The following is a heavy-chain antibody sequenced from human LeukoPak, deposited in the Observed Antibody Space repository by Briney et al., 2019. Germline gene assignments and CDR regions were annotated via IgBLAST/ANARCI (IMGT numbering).Heavy chain of an antibody. CDR3: MGYCSSTSCYVGDSNWFDP. Sequence: PSQTLSLTCTVSGGSISSGGYYWSWIRQHPGKGLEWIGYIYYSGGTYYNPSLKSRGTISGDTSKNQFSLKLSSVTAADTAEYYCMGYCSSTSCYVGDSNWFDPWGQGTLVTVSS. CDR1: GGSISSGGYY. CDR2: IYYSGGT. V-gene: IGHV4-31*03. D-gene: IGHD2-2*01. J-gene: IGHJ5*02.